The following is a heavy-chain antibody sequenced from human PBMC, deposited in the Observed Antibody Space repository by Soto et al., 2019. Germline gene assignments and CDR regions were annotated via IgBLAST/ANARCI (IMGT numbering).Heavy chain of an antibody. V-gene: IGHV1-18*01. Sequence: QVQLVQSGAEVKKPGASVKVSCKASGFAFSEYGFTWVRQAPGQGIEWMAWVSVYNGDINYAQRFQGRVTMTTDTSTETVHMEMKSLRYADTAVYYCERYPSVKDAFDMRGKEKMVRVYS. CDR2: VSVYNGDI. J-gene: IGHJ3*02. D-gene: IGHD3-9*01. CDR3: ERYPSVKDAFDM. CDR1: GFAFSEYG.